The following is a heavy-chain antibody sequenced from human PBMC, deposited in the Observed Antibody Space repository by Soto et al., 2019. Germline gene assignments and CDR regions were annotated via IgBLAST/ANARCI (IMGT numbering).Heavy chain of an antibody. J-gene: IGHJ4*02. Sequence: PGGSLRLSCEASGFTFSSYAMTWVRQAPGKGLEWVSVFIHDFNITHYADSVQGRFTMSRDSSKNTVHLQMHSLRVDDTAVYYCARQYCSGYNCYELDSWGQGTLVTVSS. D-gene: IGHD2-15*01. CDR1: GFTFSSYA. CDR2: FIHDFNIT. CDR3: ARQYCSGYNCYELDS. V-gene: IGHV3-23*01.